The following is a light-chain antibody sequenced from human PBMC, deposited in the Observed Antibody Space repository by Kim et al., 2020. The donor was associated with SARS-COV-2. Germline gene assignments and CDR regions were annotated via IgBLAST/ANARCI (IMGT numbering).Light chain of an antibody. CDR3: HQYIRSPYS. CDR2: DAS. CDR1: QRISSNY. Sequence: EILLTQSPGTLSLSPGDRATLSCRANQRISSNYLAWYQHKPGQSPRLLIHDASNRATGIPDRFSGSGSGTDFTLTISRLEPEDFAVYYCHQYIRSPYSFGQGTKLEI. J-gene: IGKJ2*03. V-gene: IGKV3-20*01.